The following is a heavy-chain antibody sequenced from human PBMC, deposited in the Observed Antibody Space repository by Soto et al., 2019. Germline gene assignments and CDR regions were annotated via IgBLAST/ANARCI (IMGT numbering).Heavy chain of an antibody. CDR2: INSDGSST. D-gene: IGHD6-19*01. Sequence: GGSLRLSCTASGFTFSSYWMHWVRQAPGKGLVWVSRINSDGSSTSYADSVKGRFTISRDNAKNTLYLQMNSLRAEDTAIYYCARRGAVAGLHYWGQGTLVTVSS. J-gene: IGHJ4*02. V-gene: IGHV3-74*01. CDR3: ARRGAVAGLHY. CDR1: GFTFSSYW.